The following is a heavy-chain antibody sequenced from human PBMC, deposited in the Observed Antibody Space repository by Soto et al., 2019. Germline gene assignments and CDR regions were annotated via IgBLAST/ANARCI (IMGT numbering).Heavy chain of an antibody. CDR2: IWYDGSNK. Sequence: QVQLVESGGGVVQPGRSLRLSCAASGFTFSSYGMHWVRQAPGKGLEWVAVIWYDGSNKYYADSVKGRFTISRDNSKNTLYLQMNSLRAEDTAAYYCASSSSSSEAYYYYGMDVWGQGTTVTVSS. V-gene: IGHV3-33*01. CDR1: GFTFSSYG. CDR3: ASSSSSSEAYYYYGMDV. D-gene: IGHD6-6*01. J-gene: IGHJ6*02.